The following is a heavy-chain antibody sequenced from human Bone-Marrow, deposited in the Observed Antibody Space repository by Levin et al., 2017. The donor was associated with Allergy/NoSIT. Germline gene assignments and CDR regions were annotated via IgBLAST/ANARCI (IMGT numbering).Heavy chain of an antibody. CDR2: ISYDGSNE. J-gene: IGHJ4*02. V-gene: IGHV3-30*18. Sequence: GESLKISCAASGFTFSTYGMHWVRQAPGKGLEWVATISYDGSNEHYADSVKGRLTISRDNSKNTLYVQMNSLRPEDTAVYYCAKDLFPWSVETATPPGGWGQGTLVTVSS. CDR3: AKDLFPWSVETATPPGG. D-gene: IGHD5-18*01. CDR1: GFTFSTYG.